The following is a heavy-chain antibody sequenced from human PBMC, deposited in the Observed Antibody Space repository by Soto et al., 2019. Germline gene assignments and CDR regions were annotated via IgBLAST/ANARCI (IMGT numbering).Heavy chain of an antibody. D-gene: IGHD3-22*01. V-gene: IGHV4-30-4*01. CDR3: AREERDYLDSSGSLDY. J-gene: IGHJ4*02. Sequence: SETLSLTCTVSGGSISSGDYYWSWIRQPPGKGLEWIGYIYYSGSTYYNPSLKSRVTISVDTSKNQFSLKLSSVTAADTAVYYCAREERDYLDSSGSLDYWGQGTLVTVSS. CDR1: GGSISSGDYY. CDR2: IYYSGST.